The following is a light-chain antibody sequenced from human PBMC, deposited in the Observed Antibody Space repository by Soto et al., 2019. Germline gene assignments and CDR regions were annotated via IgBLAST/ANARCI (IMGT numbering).Light chain of an antibody. Sequence: QSALTQPASVSGSPGQSITISCTGTSSDIGAYNYVSWYQQRPGKVPKLIIFEVSNRPSGVSDRFSGSKSGSTASLTISGLRPEDEADYYCSSYTPSSSLVFGGGTKLTVL. CDR3: SSYTPSSSLV. V-gene: IGLV2-14*01. CDR2: EVS. J-gene: IGLJ3*02. CDR1: SSDIGAYNY.